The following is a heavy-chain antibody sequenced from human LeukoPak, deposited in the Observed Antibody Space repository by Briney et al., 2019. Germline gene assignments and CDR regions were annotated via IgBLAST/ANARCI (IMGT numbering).Heavy chain of an antibody. V-gene: IGHV3-7*01. CDR3: ARERTTIFGVVIHYYYYYYMDV. Sequence: GGSLRLSCAASGFTFSSYWMSWVRQAPGKGLEWVANIKQDGSEKYYVDSVEGRFTISRDNAKNSLYLQMNSLRAEDTAVYYCARERTTIFGVVIHYYYYYYMDVWGKGTTVTVSS. D-gene: IGHD3-3*01. CDR2: IKQDGSEK. J-gene: IGHJ6*03. CDR1: GFTFSSYW.